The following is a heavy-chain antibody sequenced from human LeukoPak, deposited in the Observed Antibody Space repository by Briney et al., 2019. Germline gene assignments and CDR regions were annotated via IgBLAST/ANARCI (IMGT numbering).Heavy chain of an antibody. V-gene: IGHV3-7*01. Sequence: GGSLRLSCAASGFTFSSYWMSWVRQAPGKGLEWVANIKQDGSEKYYVDSVKGRFTISRDNAKNSLYLQMNSLRAEDRAVYYCARSPVKLRITMVRGVIRSHYYYYMDVWGKGTTVTISS. J-gene: IGHJ6*03. CDR3: ARSPVKLRITMVRGVIRSHYYYYMDV. CDR2: IKQDGSEK. CDR1: GFTFSSYW. D-gene: IGHD3-10*01.